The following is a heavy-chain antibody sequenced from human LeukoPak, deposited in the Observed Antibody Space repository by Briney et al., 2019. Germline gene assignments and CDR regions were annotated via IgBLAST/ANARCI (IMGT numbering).Heavy chain of an antibody. CDR3: ARDREEVGATNY. V-gene: IGHV3-7*01. CDR2: IKQDGSEK. CDR1: GFTFSIYW. Sequence: GGSLRLSCAASGFTFSIYWMSWVRQAPGKGLEWVANIKQDGSEKYYVDSVKGRFTISRDNAKNSLYLKMNSLRAEDTAVYYCARDREEVGATNYWGQGTLVTVSS. J-gene: IGHJ4*02. D-gene: IGHD1-26*01.